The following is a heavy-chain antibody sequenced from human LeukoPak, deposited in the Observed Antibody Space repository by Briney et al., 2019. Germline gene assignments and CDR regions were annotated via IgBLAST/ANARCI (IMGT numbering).Heavy chain of an antibody. Sequence: SETLSLTCAVYGGSFSGYYWSWIRQPPGKGLVWIGEINHSGSTNYNPSLKSRVTISVDTSKNQFSLKLSSVTAADTAVYYCARGRGVAAKDYWGQGTLVTVSS. CDR2: INHSGST. V-gene: IGHV4-34*01. CDR1: GGSFSGYY. D-gene: IGHD3-10*01. J-gene: IGHJ4*02. CDR3: ARGRGVAAKDY.